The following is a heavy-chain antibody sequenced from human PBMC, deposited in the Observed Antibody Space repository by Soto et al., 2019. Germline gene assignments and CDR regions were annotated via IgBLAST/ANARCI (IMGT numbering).Heavy chain of an antibody. J-gene: IGHJ4*02. Sequence: GGSLRLSCAASRFTFSSYYMSWVRQAPGQGLEWVAHIKQDGSEKYYVDSVKGRFTISRDNAKDSLYLQMNSLRAEDTAVYYCARVVGAPDYWGQGTLVTVSS. V-gene: IGHV3-7*01. CDR2: IKQDGSEK. CDR3: ARVVGAPDY. CDR1: RFTFSSYY.